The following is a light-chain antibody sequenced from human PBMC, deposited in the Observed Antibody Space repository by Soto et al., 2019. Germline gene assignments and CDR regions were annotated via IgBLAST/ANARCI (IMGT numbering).Light chain of an antibody. CDR3: QQYSNWPLT. CDR2: GAS. V-gene: IGKV3-15*01. J-gene: IGKJ5*01. Sequence: DTVMTQLPVTLSVSPGERATLFCRASQSVSINLAWYQQNPGQAPRLLIYGASTRATGVPARFSGSGSGTEFTLTINSLQSEDFALYYCQQYSNWPLTFGQGTRLEIK. CDR1: QSVSIN.